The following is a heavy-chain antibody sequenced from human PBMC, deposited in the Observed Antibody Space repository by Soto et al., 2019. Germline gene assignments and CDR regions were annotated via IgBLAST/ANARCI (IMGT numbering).Heavy chain of an antibody. CDR2: IRAYNGNT. J-gene: IGHJ4*02. V-gene: IGHV1-18*01. Sequence: QVQLVQSGAEVKKPGASVKVSCKASGYTFTSYGISWVRQAPGQGLEWMGWIRAYNGNTNYAQKLQCRVTMTTDTSTSPAYRELRSLRSDATAVYYCARDAPPADYWGQGTLVTVAS. CDR3: ARDAPPADY. CDR1: GYTFTSYG.